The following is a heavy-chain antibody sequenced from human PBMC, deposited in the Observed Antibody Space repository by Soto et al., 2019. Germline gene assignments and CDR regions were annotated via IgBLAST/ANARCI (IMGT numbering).Heavy chain of an antibody. J-gene: IGHJ5*02. CDR1: GASINSGDSY. V-gene: IGHV4-30-4*01. Sequence: QVQLQESGPGLVRPSQTLSLTCTVSGASINSGDSYWSWIRQPPGKGLEWIGYIYYSGSSFYNPSLKSRLXXSXDXXQSPFSLKLSSVTAADTAVYYCARGRGDSLSWFDPWGQGILVTVSS. D-gene: IGHD2-21*02. CDR2: IYYSGSS. CDR3: ARGRGDSLSWFDP.